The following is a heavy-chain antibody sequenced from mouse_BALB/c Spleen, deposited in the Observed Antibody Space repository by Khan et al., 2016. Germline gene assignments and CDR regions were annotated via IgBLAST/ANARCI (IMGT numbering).Heavy chain of an antibody. CDR2: INTYTGEP. J-gene: IGHJ3*01. Sequence: QIQLVQSGPELKKPGETVRISCKASGYTFTNYGMNWVKQAPGKGLKWMGWINTYTGEPTYADDFKGRFAFSLETSASTAYLQINNLKNEGTATYFCARPDYGSSRGFAYWGQGTLVTVSA. V-gene: IGHV9-3-1*01. D-gene: IGHD1-1*01. CDR1: GYTFTNYG. CDR3: ARPDYGSSRGFAY.